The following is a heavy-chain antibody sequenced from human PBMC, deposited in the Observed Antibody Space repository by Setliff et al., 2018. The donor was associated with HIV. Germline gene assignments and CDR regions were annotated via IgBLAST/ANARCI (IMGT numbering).Heavy chain of an antibody. V-gene: IGHV4-59*12. CDR1: GDSISSYY. D-gene: IGHD3-3*01. CDR2: IYYSGST. J-gene: IGHJ6*02. Sequence: SETLSLTCTVSGDSISSYYWSWIRQPPEKGLEWIGYIYYSGSTYYNPSLKSRVTISVDTSKNQFSLKLSSVTAADTAVYYCARDSPNANFGVVISDVWGQGTTVTVSS. CDR3: ARDSPNANFGVVISDV.